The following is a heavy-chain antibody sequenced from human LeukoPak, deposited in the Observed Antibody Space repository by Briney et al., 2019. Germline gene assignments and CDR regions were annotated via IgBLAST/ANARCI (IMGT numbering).Heavy chain of an antibody. CDR1: GYTFTSYG. D-gene: IGHD4-17*01. J-gene: IGHJ5*02. V-gene: IGHV1-18*01. CDR2: ISAYNGNT. Sequence: ASVKASCKASGYTFTSYGISWVRQAPGQGLEWMGWISAYNGNTNYAQKLQGRVTMTTDTSTSTAYMELRSLRSDDTAVYYCARVSPTVTGVWFDPWGQGTLVTVSS. CDR3: ARVSPTVTGVWFDP.